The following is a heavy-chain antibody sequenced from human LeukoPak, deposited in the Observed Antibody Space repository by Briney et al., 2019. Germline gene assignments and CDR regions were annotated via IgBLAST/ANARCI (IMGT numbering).Heavy chain of an antibody. CDR3: ARDYYDSSGSSGAFDI. J-gene: IGHJ3*02. D-gene: IGHD3-22*01. CDR1: GGSISSYY. V-gene: IGHV4-4*07. Sequence: KPSETLSLTCTVSGGSISSYYWSWIRKPAGKGLEWIGRIYTSGSTNYNPSLKSRVTMSVDTSKNQFSLKLSSVTAADTAVYYCARDYYDSSGSSGAFDIWGQGTMVTVSS. CDR2: IYTSGST.